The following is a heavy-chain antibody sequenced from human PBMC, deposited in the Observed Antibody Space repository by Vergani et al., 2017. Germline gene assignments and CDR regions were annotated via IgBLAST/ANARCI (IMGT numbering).Heavy chain of an antibody. V-gene: IGHV1-69*04. Sequence: QVQLVQSGAEVKKPGASVKVSCKASGYTFTSYAMHWVRQAPGQGLEWMGRIIPILGIANYAQKFQGRVTITADKSTSTAYMELNSLRSEDTAVYYCARGGVVAALYYYYGMDVWGQGTTVTVSS. CDR2: IIPILGIA. CDR3: ARGGVVAALYYYYGMDV. CDR1: GYTFTSYA. J-gene: IGHJ6*02. D-gene: IGHD2-15*01.